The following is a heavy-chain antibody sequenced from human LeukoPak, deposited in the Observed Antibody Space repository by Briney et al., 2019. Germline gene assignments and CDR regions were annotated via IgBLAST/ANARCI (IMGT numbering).Heavy chain of an antibody. J-gene: IGHJ4*02. CDR3: ARTPTGYCSSTSCSY. Sequence: SETLSLTCAVYGVSFSGYYWSWIRQPPGKGLEWIGEINHSGSTNYNPSLKSRVTISVDTSKNQFSLKLSSVTAADTAVYYCARTPTGYCSSTSCSYWGQGTLVTVSS. V-gene: IGHV4-34*01. D-gene: IGHD2-2*01. CDR1: GVSFSGYY. CDR2: INHSGST.